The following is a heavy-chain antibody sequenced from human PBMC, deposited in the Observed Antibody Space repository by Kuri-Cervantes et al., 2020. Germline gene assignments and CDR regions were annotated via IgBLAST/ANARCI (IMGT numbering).Heavy chain of an antibody. CDR3: AKGDEFWGGYWDSYSYYLDV. J-gene: IGHJ6*03. CDR2: ISGSGGTP. Sequence: GESLKISCAASGFTFSSYAMNWVRQAPGKGLEWVSAISGSGGTPYYADSVKGRFAISRDNSKNTLYLQMNSLRAEDTAVYYCAKGDEFWGGYWDSYSYYLDVWGKGTTVTVSS. D-gene: IGHD3-3*01. V-gene: IGHV3-23*01. CDR1: GFTFSSYA.